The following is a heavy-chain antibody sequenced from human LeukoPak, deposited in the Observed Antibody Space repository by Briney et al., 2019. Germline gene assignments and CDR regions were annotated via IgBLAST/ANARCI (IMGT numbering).Heavy chain of an antibody. V-gene: IGHV3-23*01. D-gene: IGHD6-19*01. CDR3: AKDQYSSGWSEGYFDY. Sequence: GGSLRLSCAASGYTFSSFAMSWVRQAPGRGLEWVSAVSASGGSTYYADSVKGRFTISRDNSKNTLYLQMNSLRAEDTAVYYCAKDQYSSGWSEGYFDYWGQGTLVTVSS. CDR2: VSASGGST. J-gene: IGHJ4*02. CDR1: GYTFSSFA.